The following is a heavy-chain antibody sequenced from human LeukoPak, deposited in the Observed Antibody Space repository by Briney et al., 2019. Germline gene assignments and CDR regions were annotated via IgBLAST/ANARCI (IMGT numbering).Heavy chain of an antibody. CDR1: GGSISRYY. CDR2: IYYSGST. V-gene: IGHV4-59*01. J-gene: IGHJ4*02. D-gene: IGHD1-26*01. Sequence: SETLSLTCTVSGGSISRYYWSWIRQPPGKGLEWVGYIYYSGSTNYNPSFKSRVTISVDTSKNQFSLKLNSVTAADTAVYYCARVSYSGSYRYFAYWGQGNRVVVSS. CDR3: ARVSYSGSYRYFAY.